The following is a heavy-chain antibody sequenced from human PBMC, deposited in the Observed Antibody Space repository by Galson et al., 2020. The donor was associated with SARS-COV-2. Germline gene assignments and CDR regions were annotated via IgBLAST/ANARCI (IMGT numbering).Heavy chain of an antibody. CDR3: ARDLPLEVLLWFGELPPPAFDY. J-gene: IGHJ4*02. V-gene: IGHV3-30-3*01. CDR2: ISYDGSNK. Sequence: TGGSLRLSCAASGFTFSSYAMHWVRQAPGKGLEWVAVISYDGSNKYYADSVKGRFTISRDNSTNTLYLQMNSLRAEDTAVYYCARDLPLEVLLWFGELPPPAFDYWCQGTLVTVSS. CDR1: GFTFSSYA. D-gene: IGHD3-10*01.